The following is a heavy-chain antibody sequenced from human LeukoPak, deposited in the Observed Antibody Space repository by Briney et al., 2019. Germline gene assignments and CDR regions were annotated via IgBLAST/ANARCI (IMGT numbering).Heavy chain of an antibody. J-gene: IGHJ6*02. CDR3: ARELPGYRGMDV. CDR2: ISYDGSNK. V-gene: IGHV3-30-3*01. Sequence: GGSLRLSCAASGFTFSSYAMHWVRQAPGKGLEWVAVISYDGSNKYYADSVKGRFTISRDNSKNTLYLQMSSLRAEDTALYYCARELPGYRGMDVWGQGTTVTVSS. CDR1: GFTFSSYA. D-gene: IGHD2-15*01.